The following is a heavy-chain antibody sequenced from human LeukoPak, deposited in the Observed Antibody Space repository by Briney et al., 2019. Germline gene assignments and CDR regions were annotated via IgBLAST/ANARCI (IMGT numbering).Heavy chain of an antibody. V-gene: IGHV3-21*01. D-gene: IGHD2-2*01. Sequence: GGSLRLSCAASGFTFSSYSMNWVRQAPGKGLERVSSISSSSSYIYYADSVKGRFTISRDNAKNSLYLQMNSLRAEDTAVYYCARVTPWGVPAAKVFDYWGQGTLVTVSS. CDR1: GFTFSSYS. CDR2: ISSSSSYI. CDR3: ARVTPWGVPAAKVFDY. J-gene: IGHJ4*02.